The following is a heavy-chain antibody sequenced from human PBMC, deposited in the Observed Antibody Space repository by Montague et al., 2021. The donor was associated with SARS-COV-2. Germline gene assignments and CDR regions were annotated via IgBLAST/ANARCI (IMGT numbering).Heavy chain of an antibody. CDR3: VRGFRNGPFDV. Sequence: SLRLSCAASGSPFDDYGMSWVRQGPGKGLEWVSGITRNGDSTDFADSVKGRFTIYRDNAKNSLYLQMNSLRAEDTALYYCVRGFRNGPFDVWGQGTLVSVSS. D-gene: IGHD1-14*01. CDR1: GSPFDDYG. V-gene: IGHV3-20*04. CDR2: ITRNGDST. J-gene: IGHJ4*02.